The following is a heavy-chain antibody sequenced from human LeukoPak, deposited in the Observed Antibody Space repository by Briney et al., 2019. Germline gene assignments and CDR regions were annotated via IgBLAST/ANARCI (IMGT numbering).Heavy chain of an antibody. V-gene: IGHV5-51*01. Sequence: GESLQISCKGSGYSFTSYWIGWVRPLPGKGLEWMGIIYPGDSDTRYSPSFQGQVTISADKSISTAYLQWSSLKASDTAMYYCARHTSYGQAPLDYWGQGTLVTVSS. D-gene: IGHD2/OR15-2a*01. J-gene: IGHJ4*02. CDR1: GYSFTSYW. CDR2: IYPGDSDT. CDR3: ARHTSYGQAPLDY.